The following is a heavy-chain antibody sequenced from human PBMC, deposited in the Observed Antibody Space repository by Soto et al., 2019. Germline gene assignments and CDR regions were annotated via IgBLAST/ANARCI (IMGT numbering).Heavy chain of an antibody. V-gene: IGHV3-30-3*01. J-gene: IGHJ4*02. D-gene: IGHD1-26*01. CDR2: ISYDGSNK. CDR1: GFTFSSYA. CDR3: ARRVGAITYYFVY. Sequence: GGSLRLSCAASGFTFSSYAMHWVRQAPGKGLEWVAVISYDGSNKYYADSVKGRFTISRDNSKNTLYLQMNSLRAEDTAVYYCARRVGAITYYFVYWGQGTLVTVSS.